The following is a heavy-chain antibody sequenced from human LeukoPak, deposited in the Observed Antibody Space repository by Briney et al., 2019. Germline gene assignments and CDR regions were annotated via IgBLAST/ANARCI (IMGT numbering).Heavy chain of an antibody. J-gene: IGHJ1*01. V-gene: IGHV4-61*02. CDR3: ASEVPASIDYFQH. Sequence: SETLSLTCTVSGGSISSGTYFWSWIRQPAGKGLEWIGRIYTSGSTNYNPSLKSRVTMSVDTSRNQFSLRLSSVTAADSAVYYCASEVPASIDYFQHWGQGTLVTVSS. CDR2: IYTSGST. CDR1: GGSISSGTYF. D-gene: IGHD2-2*02.